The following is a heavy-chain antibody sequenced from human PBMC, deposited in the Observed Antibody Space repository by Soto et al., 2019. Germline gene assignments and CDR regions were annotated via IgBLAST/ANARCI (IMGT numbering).Heavy chain of an antibody. D-gene: IGHD1-26*01. CDR2: IYYSGST. Sequence: QVQLQESGPGLVKPSQTLSLTCTVSGGSISSGGYYWSWIRQHPGKGLEWIGYIYYSGSTYYNPSRKSRVTXSXDXXKNQFSLKLSSVTAADTAVYYCARLVGATDHNFDYWGQGTLVTVSS. V-gene: IGHV4-31*03. CDR3: ARLVGATDHNFDY. J-gene: IGHJ4*02. CDR1: GGSISSGGYY.